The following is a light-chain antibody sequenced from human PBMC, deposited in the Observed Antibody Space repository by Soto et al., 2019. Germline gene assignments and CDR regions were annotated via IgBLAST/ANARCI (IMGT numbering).Light chain of an antibody. CDR2: RAS. J-gene: IGKJ4*01. V-gene: IGKV1-5*03. CDR3: QQYKNYPLT. Sequence: DIQMTQSPSTLSAFVGDSVAITCRASQTISNFLAWYQQKPGKAPKLLFYRASNLEGGVPSRFSGGGSGTEFTLTISSLQPDDFATYYCQQYKNYPLTFGGGTKVDI. CDR1: QTISNF.